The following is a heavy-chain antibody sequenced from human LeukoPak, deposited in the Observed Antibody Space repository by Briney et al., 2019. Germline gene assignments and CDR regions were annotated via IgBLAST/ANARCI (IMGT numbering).Heavy chain of an antibody. CDR3: AKRSREWLVSGAFDI. CDR2: IRDDGSNK. J-gene: IGHJ3*02. D-gene: IGHD6-19*01. Sequence: GGSLRLSCAASGFTFGSYGMHWVRQAPGKGLEWVAFIRDDGSNKNYADSVKGRFTISRDNSKNTLYLQMNSLRAEDTAVYYCAKRSREWLVSGAFDIWGQGTMVTVSS. V-gene: IGHV3-30*02. CDR1: GFTFGSYG.